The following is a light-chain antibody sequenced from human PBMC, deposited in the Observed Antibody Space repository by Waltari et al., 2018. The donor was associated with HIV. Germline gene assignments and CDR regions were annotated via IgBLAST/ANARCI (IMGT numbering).Light chain of an antibody. Sequence: QSVLTQPPSVSGAPGQRVTISCPGSSPNIGAGSDLHWYQQLPGTAPKLLIYGNSNRPSGVPDRFSGSKSGTSASLAITGLQAEDEADYYCQSYDSSLSVWVFGGGTKLTVL. J-gene: IGLJ3*02. CDR1: SPNIGAGSD. CDR3: QSYDSSLSVWV. V-gene: IGLV1-40*01. CDR2: GNS.